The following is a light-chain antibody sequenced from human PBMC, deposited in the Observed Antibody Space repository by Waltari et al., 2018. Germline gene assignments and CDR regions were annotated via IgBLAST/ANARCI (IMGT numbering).Light chain of an antibody. V-gene: IGLV2-14*01. J-gene: IGLJ1*01. Sequence: QSALTQPASVSGSPGQSITISCTGTSDDVGAYNYVSWYQQHPGKAPKLLISDVSERPSGVSNRVSGSKSGNTASLTISGLQSEDEADYYCCSLTTSTSLDYVFGTGTKVTVL. CDR2: DVS. CDR3: CSLTTSTSLDYV. CDR1: SDDVGAYNY.